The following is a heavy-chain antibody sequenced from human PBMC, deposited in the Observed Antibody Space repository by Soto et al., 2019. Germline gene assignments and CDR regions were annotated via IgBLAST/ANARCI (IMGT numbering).Heavy chain of an antibody. CDR3: ARDQGSGWLDY. CDR2: INAGNGNT. V-gene: IGHV1-3*01. D-gene: IGHD6-19*01. J-gene: IGHJ4*02. Sequence: ASVKLSCRASGYTFTSYAMHWLRQAPGQRLEWMGGINAGNGNTKYSQKFQGRVTITRDTSATTAYMELSRLRSEDTAVYYCARDQGSGWLDYWGQGTVVTVSS. CDR1: GYTFTSYA.